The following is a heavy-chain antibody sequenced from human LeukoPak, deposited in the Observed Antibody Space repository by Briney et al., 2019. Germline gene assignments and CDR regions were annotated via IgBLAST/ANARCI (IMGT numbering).Heavy chain of an antibody. CDR1: GFTVSTNY. D-gene: IGHD4-17*01. CDR2: IYTGGST. J-gene: IGHJ4*02. V-gene: IGHV3-66*01. CDR3: ARMESTTVTAIDY. Sequence: PGGSLRLSCAASGFTVSTNYLSWVRQAPGKELEWVSIIYTGGSTYYADSVKGRFIISRDNSKSTVYLQMNSLRGEDTAVYYCARMESTTVTAIDYWGQGTLVTVSS.